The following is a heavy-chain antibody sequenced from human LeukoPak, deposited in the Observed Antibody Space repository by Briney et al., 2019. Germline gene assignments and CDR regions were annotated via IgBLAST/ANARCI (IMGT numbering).Heavy chain of an antibody. V-gene: IGHV1-18*01. CDR2: IGAYSGNT. CDR3: ASGSYYPFDS. D-gene: IGHD1-26*01. CDR1: GYSFTSYG. Sequence: ASVKVSCKASGYSFTSYGITWVRQAPGQGLEWVGYIGAYSGNTQSGQNVQGRVTMTTDASTSTAYMELRSLKSDDTAVYFCASGSYYPFDSWGQGTLVTVSS. J-gene: IGHJ4*02.